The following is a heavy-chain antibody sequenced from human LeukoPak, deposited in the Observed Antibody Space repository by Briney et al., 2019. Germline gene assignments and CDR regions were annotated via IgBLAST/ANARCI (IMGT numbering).Heavy chain of an antibody. CDR3: ARGHYDILTGYLAFPKDAYMDV. CDR2: ISAYNGNT. D-gene: IGHD3-9*01. J-gene: IGHJ6*03. V-gene: IGHV1-18*04. Sequence: ASVKVSCKASGYTFTGYYMHWVRQAPGQGLEWMGWISAYNGNTNYAQKLQGRVTMTTDTSTSTAYMELRSLRSDDTAVYYCARGHYDILTGYLAFPKDAYMDVWGKGTTVTVSS. CDR1: GYTFTGYY.